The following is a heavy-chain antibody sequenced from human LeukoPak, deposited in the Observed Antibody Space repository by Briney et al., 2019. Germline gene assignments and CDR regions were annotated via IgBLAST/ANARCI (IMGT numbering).Heavy chain of an antibody. CDR1: GGSIRTYH. CDR2: IYTSGST. CDR3: ARGAGRTKNAFDI. J-gene: IGHJ3*02. Sequence: SETLSLTCTLSGGSIRTYHWSWIRQSAGKGLEWIGRIYTSGSTNYNPSLKSRVTMSVDTSKNQFSLKLSSVTAADTAVYYCARGAGRTKNAFDIWGQGTMVTVSS. V-gene: IGHV4-4*07. D-gene: IGHD1-26*01.